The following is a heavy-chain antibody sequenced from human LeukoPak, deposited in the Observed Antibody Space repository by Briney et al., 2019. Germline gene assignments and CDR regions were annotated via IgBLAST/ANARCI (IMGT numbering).Heavy chain of an antibody. CDR3: ARDLGSGWYYFDY. Sequence: ATVKVSCKASGYTFTSYPMHWVRQAPGQRLEWMGWINTGNGNTEYSQKFQGRLTITWDTSASTAYMELSILRSEDTAVYYCARDLGSGWYYFDYWGQGALVTVSS. J-gene: IGHJ4*02. V-gene: IGHV1-3*04. D-gene: IGHD6-19*01. CDR2: INTGNGNT. CDR1: GYTFTSYP.